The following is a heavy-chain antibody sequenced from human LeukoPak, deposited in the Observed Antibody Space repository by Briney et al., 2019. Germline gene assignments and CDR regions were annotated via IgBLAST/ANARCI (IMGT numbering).Heavy chain of an antibody. D-gene: IGHD4-11*01. J-gene: IGHJ4*02. V-gene: IGHV1-69*05. CDR2: IIPIFGTA. CDR1: GGTFSSYA. Sequence: SVKVSCKASGGTFSSYALSWVRQAPGQGLEWMGRIIPIFGTANYAQKFQGRVTITTDESTSTAYMELSSLRSEDTAVYYCARDLMTSPAPGYWGQGTLVTVSS. CDR3: ARDLMTSPAPGY.